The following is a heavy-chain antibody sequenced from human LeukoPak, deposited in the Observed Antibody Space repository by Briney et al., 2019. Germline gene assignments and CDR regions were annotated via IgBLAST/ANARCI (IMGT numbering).Heavy chain of an antibody. V-gene: IGHV3-66*02. Sequence: GGSLRLSCAASGFTVSSNYMSWVRQAPGKGLEWDSVIYSGGSTYYADSVKGRFTISRDNSKNTLYLQMNSLRAEDTAVYYCARDLSVVDYGMDVWGQGTTVTVSS. CDR3: ARDLSVVDYGMDV. J-gene: IGHJ6*02. CDR1: GFTVSSNY. CDR2: IYSGGST. D-gene: IGHD4-23*01.